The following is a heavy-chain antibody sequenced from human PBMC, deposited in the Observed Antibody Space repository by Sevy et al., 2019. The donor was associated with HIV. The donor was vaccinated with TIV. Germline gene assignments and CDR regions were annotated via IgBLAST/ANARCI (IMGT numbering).Heavy chain of an antibody. CDR1: GFTFSNYA. J-gene: IGHJ3*02. CDR2: IFSGGGT. D-gene: IGHD3-22*01. CDR3: ARGATFYSDSSGRVLSVLGAFDI. V-gene: IGHV3-53*01. Sequence: GGSLRLSCAASGFTFSNYAMNWVRQAPGKGLEWVSIIFSGGGTYYADSVQGRFTISRDNSKNMVYLQMNSLRAEATAVCYCARGATFYSDSSGRVLSVLGAFDIWGRGTMVTVSS.